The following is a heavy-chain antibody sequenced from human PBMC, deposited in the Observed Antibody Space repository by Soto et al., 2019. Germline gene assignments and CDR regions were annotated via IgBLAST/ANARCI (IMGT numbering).Heavy chain of an antibody. Sequence: SSETLSLTCAVYGGSFSGYYCSWIRQPPGKGLEWIGEINHSGSTNYNPSLKSRVTISVDTSKNQFSLKLSSVTAADTAVYYCARTYYYGSGRLPYYFDYWGQGTPDTVSS. CDR2: INHSGST. D-gene: IGHD3-10*01. CDR1: GGSFSGYY. V-gene: IGHV4-34*01. CDR3: ARTYYYGSGRLPYYFDY. J-gene: IGHJ4*02.